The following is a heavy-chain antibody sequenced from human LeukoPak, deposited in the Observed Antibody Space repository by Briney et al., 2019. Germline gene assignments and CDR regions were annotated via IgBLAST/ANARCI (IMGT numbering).Heavy chain of an antibody. Sequence: PSETLSLTCAVSGGSISSGGYSWSWIRQPPGKGLEWIGYIYHSGSTYYNPSLKSRVTISVDRSKNQFSLKLSSVTAADTAVYYCARGVVPPPRFDPWGQGTLVTVSS. J-gene: IGHJ5*02. D-gene: IGHD2-2*01. V-gene: IGHV4-30-2*01. CDR1: GGSISSGGYS. CDR3: ARGVVPPPRFDP. CDR2: IYHSGST.